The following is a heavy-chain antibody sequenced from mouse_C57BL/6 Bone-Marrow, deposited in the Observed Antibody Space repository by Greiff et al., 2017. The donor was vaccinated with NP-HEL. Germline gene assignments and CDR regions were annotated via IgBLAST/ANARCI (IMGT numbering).Heavy chain of an antibody. J-gene: IGHJ2*01. D-gene: IGHD1-1*01. V-gene: IGHV1-4*01. CDR2: INPSSGYT. CDR1: GYTFTSYT. CDR3: ARGVVAKDY. Sequence: QVQLKESGAELARPGASVKMSCKASGYTFTSYTMHWVKQRPGQGLEWIGYINPSSGYTKYNQKFKDKATLTADKSSSTAYMQLRSLTSEDSAVYYCARGVVAKDYWGQGTTLTVSS.